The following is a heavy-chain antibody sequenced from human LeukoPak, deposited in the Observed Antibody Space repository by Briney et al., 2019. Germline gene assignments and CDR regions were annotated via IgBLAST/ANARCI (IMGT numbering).Heavy chain of an antibody. J-gene: IGHJ3*02. V-gene: IGHV6-1*01. Sequence: SQTLSLTCAISGDSVSSNSAAWNWIRQSPSRGLEWLGRTYYRSKWYNDYAVSVKSRITINPDTSKNQFSLQLNSVTPEDTAVYYCARYPLFSGSGRDAFDIWGQGTMVTVSS. CDR3: ARYPLFSGSGRDAFDI. D-gene: IGHD1-1*01. CDR2: TYYRSKWYN. CDR1: GDSVSSNSAA.